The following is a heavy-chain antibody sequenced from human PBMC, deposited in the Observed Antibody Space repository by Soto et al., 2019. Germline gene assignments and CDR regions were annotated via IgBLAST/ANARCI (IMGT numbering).Heavy chain of an antibody. CDR3: ARVPKLTYYYDSSGYYIDY. CDR2: IYYSGST. CDR1: GGSISSGDYY. J-gene: IGHJ4*02. Sequence: SETLSLTCTVSGGSISSGDYYWSWIRQPPGKGLEWIGYIYYSGSTYYNPSLKSRVTISVDTSKNQFSLKLSSVTAADTAVYYCARVPKLTYYYDSSGYYIDYWGQGTLVTVSS. V-gene: IGHV4-30-4*01. D-gene: IGHD3-22*01.